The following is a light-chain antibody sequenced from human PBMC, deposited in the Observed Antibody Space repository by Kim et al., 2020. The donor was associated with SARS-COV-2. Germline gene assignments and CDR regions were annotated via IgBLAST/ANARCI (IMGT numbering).Light chain of an antibody. Sequence: QSALTQPASVSGSPGQSITISCTGTSSDVGAYNYVSWYQHHPGKAPKLMIYDVSAWPSGVSNRFSGSKSGNTASLTISGLQAEDESHYYCSSHTTTSTWVFGGGTQLTVL. CDR3: SSHTTTSTWV. J-gene: IGLJ3*02. CDR1: SSDVGAYNY. CDR2: DVS. V-gene: IGLV2-14*03.